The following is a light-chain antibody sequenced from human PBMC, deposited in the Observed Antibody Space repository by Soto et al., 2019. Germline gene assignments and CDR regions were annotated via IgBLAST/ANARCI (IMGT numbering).Light chain of an antibody. Sequence: QSVLTQPRSVSGSPGQSVTISCTGTSSDVGGYNYVSWYQQHPGKAPKLMIYSVSKRPSGLPDRFSGSKSGNTASLTISGLQAEDEADYYCCSYAGSYTWVFGGGTKVTVL. CDR1: SSDVGGYNY. CDR3: CSYAGSYTWV. CDR2: SVS. J-gene: IGLJ3*02. V-gene: IGLV2-11*01.